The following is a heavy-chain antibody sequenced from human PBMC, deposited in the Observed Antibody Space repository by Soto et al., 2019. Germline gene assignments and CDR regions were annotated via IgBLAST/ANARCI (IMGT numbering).Heavy chain of an antibody. Sequence: ASVKVSCKASGYTFTRSGISWVRQAPGQGLEWMGWISAYNGNTNYAQKLQGRVTMTTDTSTSTAYMELRSLRSDDTAVYYCARDGGHIVVVTAIRGDDAFDIWGQGTMVTVSS. D-gene: IGHD2-21*02. CDR2: ISAYNGNT. CDR3: ARDGGHIVVVTAIRGDDAFDI. CDR1: GYTFTRSG. V-gene: IGHV1-18*01. J-gene: IGHJ3*02.